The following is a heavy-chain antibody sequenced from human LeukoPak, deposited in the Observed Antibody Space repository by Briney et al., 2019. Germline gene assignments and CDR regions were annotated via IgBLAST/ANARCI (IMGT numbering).Heavy chain of an antibody. CDR2: IHSGGNT. CDR1: GFTVRSNY. V-gene: IGHV3-53*01. Sequence: GGSLRLSCAASGFTVRSNYMSWVRQAPGKGLEWVSVIHSGGNTYYADSVKGRFTISRDNSKNTLYLQMNSLRAEDTAVYYCARANSATIPGADPWGQGTLVTVSS. CDR3: ARANSATIPGADP. D-gene: IGHD1-26*01. J-gene: IGHJ5*02.